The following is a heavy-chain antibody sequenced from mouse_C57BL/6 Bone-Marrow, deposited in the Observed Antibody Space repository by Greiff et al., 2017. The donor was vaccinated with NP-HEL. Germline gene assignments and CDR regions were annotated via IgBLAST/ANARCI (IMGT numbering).Heavy chain of an antibody. V-gene: IGHV5-16*01. CDR2: INYDGSST. CDR1: GFTFSDYY. J-gene: IGHJ4*01. Sequence: EVKLVESEGGLVQPGSSMKLSCTASGFTFSDYYMAWVRPVPEKGLEWVANINYDGSSTYSLDSLQSRFLISRDHTKNILYLKMSSLRSEDTATYYCAREGGLRRRTYAMDYWGQGTSVTVSS. CDR3: AREGGLRRRTYAMDY. D-gene: IGHD2-4*01.